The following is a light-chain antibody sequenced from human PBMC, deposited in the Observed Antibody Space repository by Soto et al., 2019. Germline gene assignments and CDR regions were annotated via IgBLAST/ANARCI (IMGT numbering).Light chain of an antibody. J-gene: IGKJ2*01. CDR2: GAS. Sequence: EIVLTQSPVTLSLSPGESATLSCRASESVNSNYLAWYQQKPGQAPRLLIFGASSRATGIPNRFSGGGSVTDFTLTIRGLEPEEFAVYYCHQYGLLPRHPCGPGTKLEIK. CDR3: HQYGLLPRHP. CDR1: ESVNSNY. V-gene: IGKV3-20*01.